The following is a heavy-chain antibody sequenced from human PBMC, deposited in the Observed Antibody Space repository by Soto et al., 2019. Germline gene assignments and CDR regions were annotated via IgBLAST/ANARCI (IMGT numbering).Heavy chain of an antibody. CDR3: ARDREAVAGYLGDY. D-gene: IGHD6-19*01. Sequence: ASVKVSCKVSGYTLTELSMHWVRQAPGKGLEWMGGFDPEDGETIYAQKFQGRVTMTGDTSTDTAYMELSSLRSEDTAVYYCARDREAVAGYLGDYWGQGTLVTVSS. V-gene: IGHV1-24*01. J-gene: IGHJ4*02. CDR1: GYTLTELS. CDR2: FDPEDGET.